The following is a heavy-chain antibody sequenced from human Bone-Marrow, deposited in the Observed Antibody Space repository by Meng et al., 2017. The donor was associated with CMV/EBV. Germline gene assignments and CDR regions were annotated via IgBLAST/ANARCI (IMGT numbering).Heavy chain of an antibody. V-gene: IGHV1-46*01. CDR1: GYTFTSYY. D-gene: IGHD2-2*01. J-gene: IGHJ4*02. CDR2: INPSGGST. CDR3: ARAPGVVPAPWDY. Sequence: ASVKVTCKASGYTFTSYYMHWVRQAPGKGLEWMGIINPSGGSTSYAQKFQGRVTMTRDTSTSTVYMELSSPRSEDTAVYYCARAPGVVPAPWDYWGQGTLVTVSS.